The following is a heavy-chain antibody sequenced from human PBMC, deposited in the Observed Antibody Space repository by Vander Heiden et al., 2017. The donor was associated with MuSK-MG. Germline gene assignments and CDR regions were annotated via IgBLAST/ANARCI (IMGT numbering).Heavy chain of an antibody. Sequence: QVQLVQSGAEVKKPGASVKVSCKASGYTFTSYYLHWVRQAPGQGLEWRGIINPSGGSTSDAQKCQGRVTMTRDTSTSTVYMEMRSLRSEDTAVYDGARDRLNAFDIWGQGTMVTVYS. CDR3: ARDRLNAFDI. J-gene: IGHJ3*02. CDR1: GYTFTSYY. D-gene: IGHD2-21*02. V-gene: IGHV1-46*01. CDR2: INPSGGST.